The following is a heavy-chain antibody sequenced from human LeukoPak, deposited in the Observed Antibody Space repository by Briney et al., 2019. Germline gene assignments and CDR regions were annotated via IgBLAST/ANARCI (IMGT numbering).Heavy chain of an antibody. CDR3: ARTNPTYGSGSPYAFDI. J-gene: IGHJ3*02. V-gene: IGHV4-30-4*08. CDR1: GGSISSGDYY. D-gene: IGHD3-10*01. CDR2: IYYSGST. Sequence: SETLSLTCTVSGGSISSGDYYWSWIRHPPGKGLEWIGYIYYSGSTYYNPSLKSRVTISVDTSKNQFSLKLSSVTAADTAVYYCARTNPTYGSGSPYAFDIWGQGTMVTVSS.